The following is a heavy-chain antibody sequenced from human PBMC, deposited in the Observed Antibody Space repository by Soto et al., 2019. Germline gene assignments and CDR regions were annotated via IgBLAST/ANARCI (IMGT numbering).Heavy chain of an antibody. CDR1: GFSLSNARMG. J-gene: IGHJ6*02. D-gene: IGHD2-2*01. Sequence: SGPTLVNPTETLTLTCTVSGFSLSNARMGVSWIRQPPGKALEWLAHIFSNDEKSYSTSLKSRLTISKDTSKSQVVLTMTNMDPVDTATYYCARTAASRRAYYGMDVWRQGTTVTRLL. V-gene: IGHV2-26*01. CDR3: ARTAASRRAYYGMDV. CDR2: IFSNDEK.